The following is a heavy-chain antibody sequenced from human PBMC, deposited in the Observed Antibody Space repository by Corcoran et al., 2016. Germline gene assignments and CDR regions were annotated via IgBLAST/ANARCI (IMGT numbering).Heavy chain of an antibody. J-gene: IGHJ5*02. D-gene: IGHD1-26*01. CDR1: GFTFSSYW. Sequence: EVQLVESGGGLVQPGGSLRLSCAASGFTFSSYWMHWVRQAPGKGLVWVSRINGDGTTTTYADSVKGRFTISRDNAKNTLYLQMNSLRAEGTAVEFCGPGRGWFDPWGQGTLVTVSS. CDR3: GPGRGWFDP. CDR2: INGDGTTT. V-gene: IGHV3-74*01.